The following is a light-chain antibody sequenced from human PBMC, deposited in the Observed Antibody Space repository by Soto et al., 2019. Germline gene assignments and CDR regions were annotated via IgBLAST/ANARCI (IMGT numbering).Light chain of an antibody. V-gene: IGKV3-15*01. CDR3: QQYNNWPPWT. CDR1: QSVSSN. J-gene: IGKJ1*01. CDR2: GAS. Sequence: EIVMTQSPASLSVSPGERATLSCRASQSVSSNLAWYRQKPGQAPRLLIYGASTRATGIPARFNGSGSGTEYTLTISSRQSEEYAVDYCQQYNNWPPWTFGQGTKVEIK.